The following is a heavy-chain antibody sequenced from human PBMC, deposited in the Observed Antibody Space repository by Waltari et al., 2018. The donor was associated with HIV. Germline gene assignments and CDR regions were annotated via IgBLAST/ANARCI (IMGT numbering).Heavy chain of an antibody. CDR3: ARQGGWELLSGMDV. Sequence: QVQLVQSGAEVKTPGASVKVSCKASGYTFTGCYLHWVRQAPGQGLEWMGRINPNSGGTNYAQKFQGRVTMTRDTSISTAYMELSRLRSDDTAVYYCARQGGWELLSGMDVWGQGTTVTVSS. CDR1: GYTFTGCY. CDR2: INPNSGGT. D-gene: IGHD1-26*01. V-gene: IGHV1-2*06. J-gene: IGHJ6*02.